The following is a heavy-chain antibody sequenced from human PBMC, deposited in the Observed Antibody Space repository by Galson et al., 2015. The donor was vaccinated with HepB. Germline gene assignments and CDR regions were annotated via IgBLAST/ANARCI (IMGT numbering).Heavy chain of an antibody. J-gene: IGHJ5*02. CDR2: VMPIFNKT. D-gene: IGHD2-21*02. Sequence: SVKVSCKASGGTLSSQAISWVRQAPGQGLEWMGGVMPIFNKTNYAQKFQGRVTISADDSTSTAYMELSSLRSEDTAIYYCAREIVTATHQNYFYPLGQGTLVIVSS. CDR3: AREIVTATHQNYFYP. V-gene: IGHV1-69*13. CDR1: GGTLSSQA.